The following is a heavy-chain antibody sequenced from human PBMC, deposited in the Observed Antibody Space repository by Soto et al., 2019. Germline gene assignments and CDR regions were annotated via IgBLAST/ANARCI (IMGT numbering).Heavy chain of an antibody. V-gene: IGHV4-39*01. CDR2: IYYSGTT. D-gene: IGHD6-19*01. Sequence: PSETLSLTCTVSGGSISSSSYYWGWIRQPPGKGLEWIGSIYYSGTTYYNPSLKSRFTISVDTSKNQFSLKLSSVTAADTAVYYCARLSTSGWPTFDYWGQGTLVTVSS. CDR3: ARLSTSGWPTFDY. J-gene: IGHJ4*02. CDR1: GGSISSSSYY.